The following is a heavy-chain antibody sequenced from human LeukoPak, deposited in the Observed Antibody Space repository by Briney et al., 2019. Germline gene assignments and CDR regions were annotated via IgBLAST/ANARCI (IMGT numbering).Heavy chain of an antibody. CDR1: GFTFSSYG. Sequence: PGGSLRLSCAASGFTFSSYGMHWVRQAPGKGLEWVAVISYDGSNKYYADSVKGRFTISRDNSKNTLYLQMNSLRAEDTAVYYCAKDLERGIAVGVFVLSPDYWGQGTLVTVSS. J-gene: IGHJ4*02. CDR2: ISYDGSNK. V-gene: IGHV3-30*18. CDR3: AKDLERGIAVGVFVLSPDY. D-gene: IGHD6-19*01.